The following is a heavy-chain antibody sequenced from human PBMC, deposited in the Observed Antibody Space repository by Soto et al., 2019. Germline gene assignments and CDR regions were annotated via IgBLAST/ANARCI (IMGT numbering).Heavy chain of an antibody. CDR2: IRGGGGSR. J-gene: IGHJ1*01. Sequence: GGSLRLSCAASGFTFSSYAMSWVRQAPGKGLEWVSGIRGGGGSRYYADSVKGRFTISRDNSKNTLYLQMNSLRAEDTAVYYCAKSPYCSGGSCSAEYFQHWGQGTLVTVSS. CDR1: GFTFSSYA. D-gene: IGHD2-15*01. CDR3: AKSPYCSGGSCSAEYFQH. V-gene: IGHV3-23*01.